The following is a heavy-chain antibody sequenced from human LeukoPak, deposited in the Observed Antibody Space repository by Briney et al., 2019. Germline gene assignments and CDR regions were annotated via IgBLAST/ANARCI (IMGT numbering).Heavy chain of an antibody. D-gene: IGHD5-18*01. CDR1: GFTFDDYA. J-gene: IGHJ4*02. Sequence: PGGSLRLSCAASGFTFDDYAMHWVRQAPGKGLEWVSGISWNSGSIGYADSVKGRFTISRDNAKNSLYLQMNSLRAEDTALYYCAKDMEDTAMAATFDYWGQGTLVTVSS. CDR2: ISWNSGSI. CDR3: AKDMEDTAMAATFDY. V-gene: IGHV3-9*01.